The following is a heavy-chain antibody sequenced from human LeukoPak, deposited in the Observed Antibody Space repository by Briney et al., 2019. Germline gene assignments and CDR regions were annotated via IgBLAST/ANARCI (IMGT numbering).Heavy chain of an antibody. D-gene: IGHD3-22*01. Sequence: PSETLSRTCTVSGGSISSYYWSWIRQPPGKGLEWIGYIYYSGSTNYNPSLKSRVTISVDTSKNQFSLKLSSVTAADTAVYYCARVSSGYYYVYDYWGQGTLVTVSS. CDR2: IYYSGST. V-gene: IGHV4-59*01. J-gene: IGHJ4*02. CDR3: ARVSSGYYYVYDY. CDR1: GGSISSYY.